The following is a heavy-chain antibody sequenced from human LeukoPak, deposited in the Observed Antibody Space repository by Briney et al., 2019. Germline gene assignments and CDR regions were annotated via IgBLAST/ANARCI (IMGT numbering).Heavy chain of an antibody. V-gene: IGHV3-74*01. Sequence: GGSLRLSCAAAGFTFTSYWMHWVRQAPEKGLVWVSRVNSEGRSTTYADSVKGRFTISRDNAKNTLYLQMNRLRAEDTAVYYCARGRYYGMDVWGQGTTVTVSS. CDR3: ARGRYYGMDV. J-gene: IGHJ6*02. CDR2: VNSEGRST. CDR1: GFTFTSYW.